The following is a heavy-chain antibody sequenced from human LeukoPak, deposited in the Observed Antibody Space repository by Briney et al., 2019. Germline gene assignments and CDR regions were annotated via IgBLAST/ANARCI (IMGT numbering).Heavy chain of an antibody. Sequence: GASVMVSCKASGYTFTSYGISWVRQAPGQGLEWMGWISAYNGNTNYAQKLQGRVTMTTDTSTSTAYMELRSLRSDDTAVYYCAREGDRYCSSTSCSTWGAFDIWGQGTMVTVSS. CDR3: AREGDRYCSSTSCSTWGAFDI. J-gene: IGHJ3*02. V-gene: IGHV1-18*01. CDR1: GYTFTSYG. D-gene: IGHD2-2*01. CDR2: ISAYNGNT.